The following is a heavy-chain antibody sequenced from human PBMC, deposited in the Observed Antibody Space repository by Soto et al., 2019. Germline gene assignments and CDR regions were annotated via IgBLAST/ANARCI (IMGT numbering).Heavy chain of an antibody. V-gene: IGHV4-31*03. J-gene: IGHJ6*02. CDR3: ARGLRVPSHHMDV. CDR2: IYYSGST. D-gene: IGHD4-17*01. Sequence: QVQLQESGPGLVKPSQTLSLTCTVSGGSISSGGYYWSWIRQHPGKGLEWIGYIYYSGSTYYNPSLTSRVTISVDTSKNQFSLKLSSVTAADTAVYYCARGLRVPSHHMDVWGQGTTVTVSS. CDR1: GGSISSGGYY.